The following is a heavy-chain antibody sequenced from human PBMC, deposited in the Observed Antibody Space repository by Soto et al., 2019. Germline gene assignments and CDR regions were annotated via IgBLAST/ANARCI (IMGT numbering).Heavy chain of an antibody. CDR3: ARGQGGHYDSSGYYSTDY. V-gene: IGHV4-59*01. Sequence: SETLSLTXTVSGGSISSYYWSWIRQPPGKGLEWIGYIYYSGSTNYNPSLKSRVTISVDTSKNQFSLKLSSVTAADTAVYYCARGQGGHYDSSGYYSTDYWGQGTLVTVSS. D-gene: IGHD3-22*01. CDR2: IYYSGST. J-gene: IGHJ4*02. CDR1: GGSISSYY.